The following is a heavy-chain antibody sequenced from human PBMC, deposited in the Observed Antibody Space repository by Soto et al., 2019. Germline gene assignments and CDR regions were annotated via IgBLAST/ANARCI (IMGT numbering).Heavy chain of an antibody. D-gene: IGHD3-16*02. V-gene: IGHV1-2*02. CDR3: ARGSFSTSRGGIDL. J-gene: IGHJ6*02. Sequence: GASVKVSCKASGFSFTINYFYWVRQAPGQGLEWMGWINPHSGSTKYAQKFQAGVSLTRDTSINTVYMEIQGLRSDDTAVYYCARGSFSTSRGGIDLWGQGTTVTVPS. CDR1: GFSFTINY. CDR2: INPHSGST.